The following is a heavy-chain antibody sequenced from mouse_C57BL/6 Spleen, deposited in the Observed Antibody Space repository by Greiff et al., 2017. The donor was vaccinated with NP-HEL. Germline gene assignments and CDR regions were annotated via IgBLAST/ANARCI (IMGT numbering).Heavy chain of an antibody. J-gene: IGHJ2*01. CDR2: IDPNSGGT. CDR1: GYTFTRYW. CDR3: ASLITTVVASGSFDY. Sequence: QVQLQQPGAELVKPGASVKLSCKASGYTFTRYWMHWVKQRPGRGLEWIGRIDPNSGGTKYNEKFKSKATLTVDKPSSTAYMQLSSLTSEDSAVYYCASLITTVVASGSFDYWGQGTTLTVSS. D-gene: IGHD1-1*01. V-gene: IGHV1-72*01.